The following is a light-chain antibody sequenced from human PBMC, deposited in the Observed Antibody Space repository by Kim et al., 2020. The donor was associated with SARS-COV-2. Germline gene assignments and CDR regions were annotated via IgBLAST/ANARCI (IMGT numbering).Light chain of an antibody. Sequence: EIVLTQSPATLSLSLGERATLSCRASQSVSNYLAWYQQRPGQAPRLLISDASNRATGIPARFSGSGSGTDFTLTISSLEPEDFAVYYCQQRTNWPTMYTFGQGTKLEI. CDR1: QSVSNY. J-gene: IGKJ2*01. CDR3: QQRTNWPTMYT. CDR2: DAS. V-gene: IGKV3-11*01.